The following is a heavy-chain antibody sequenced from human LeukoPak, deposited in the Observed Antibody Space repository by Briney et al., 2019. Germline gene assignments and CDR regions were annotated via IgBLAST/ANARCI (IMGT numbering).Heavy chain of an antibody. D-gene: IGHD5-18*01. Sequence: GGSLSLSCAASGFAFGDYDMHWGRQAPGKGLEWVSGISWSGGSIGYADSVKGRFTISRDNAKNSLYLQMNSLRGEDMALYYCAKVDPSMVTGALHLWGQETLVTVSS. J-gene: IGHJ3*01. CDR3: AKVDPSMVTGALHL. CDR1: GFAFGDYD. CDR2: ISWSGGSI. V-gene: IGHV3-9*03.